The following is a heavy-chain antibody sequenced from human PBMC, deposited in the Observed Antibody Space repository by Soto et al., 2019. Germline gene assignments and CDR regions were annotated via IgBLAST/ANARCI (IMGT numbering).Heavy chain of an antibody. J-gene: IGHJ3*02. CDR3: ASIGLRGIFDI. Sequence: GGSLRLSCAASGFTFSNYDMHWVRQAPGKGLEWVAVIWYDGSNKHYAESVKGRFTVSRDNSKNTLYLQMNSLRAEDTAVYYCASIGLRGIFDIWGQGTMVTVSS. V-gene: IGHV3-33*01. D-gene: IGHD2-15*01. CDR1: GFTFSNYD. CDR2: IWYDGSNK.